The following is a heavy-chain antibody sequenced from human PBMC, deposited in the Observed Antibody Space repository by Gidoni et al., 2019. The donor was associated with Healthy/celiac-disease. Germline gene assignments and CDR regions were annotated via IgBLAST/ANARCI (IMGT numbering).Heavy chain of an antibody. CDR2: ISYDGSNK. V-gene: IGHV3-30*01. D-gene: IGHD5-18*01. J-gene: IGHJ5*02. CDR3: ARDPAWGYSPRFDP. CDR1: GFTFSSYA. Sequence: QVQLVESGGGVVQPGRSLRLSCAASGFTFSSYAMHWVRQAPGKGLEWVAVISYDGSNKYYADSVKGRFTISRDNSKNTLYLQMNSLRAEDTAVYYCARDPAWGYSPRFDPWGQGTLVTVTS.